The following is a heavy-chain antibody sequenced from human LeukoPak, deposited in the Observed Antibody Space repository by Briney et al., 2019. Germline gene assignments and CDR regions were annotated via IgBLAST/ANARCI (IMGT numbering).Heavy chain of an antibody. D-gene: IGHD3-10*01. CDR1: GYTFTNHS. Sequence: ASVKVSCKASGYTFTNHSINWVRQAPGQGLGYMGWIDTNTGNPTYAQAFTGRIVFSLDTSVSTAYLDIRSLKAEDTAVYFCARRSMVQHLDVWGKGTTVIVSS. V-gene: IGHV7-4-1*02. CDR3: ARRSMVQHLDV. J-gene: IGHJ6*04. CDR2: IDTNTGNP.